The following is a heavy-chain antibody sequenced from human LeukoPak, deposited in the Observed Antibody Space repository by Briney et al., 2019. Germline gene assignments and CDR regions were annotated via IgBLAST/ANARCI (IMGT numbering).Heavy chain of an antibody. Sequence: GASVKVSCKASGYTFTGYYMHWVRQAPGQGLEWMGWINPNSGGTNYAQKFQGRVTMTRDTSISTAYMELSRLRSDDTAVYYRARARSIAARNWFDPWGQGTLVTVSS. V-gene: IGHV1-2*02. CDR3: ARARSIAARNWFDP. CDR1: GYTFTGYY. J-gene: IGHJ5*02. CDR2: INPNSGGT. D-gene: IGHD6-6*01.